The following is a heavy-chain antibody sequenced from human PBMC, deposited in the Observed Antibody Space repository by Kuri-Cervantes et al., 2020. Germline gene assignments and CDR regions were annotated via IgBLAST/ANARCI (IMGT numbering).Heavy chain of an antibody. CDR3: ARADGSYGDYGFDY. D-gene: IGHD4-17*01. CDR2: INPSGGST. Sequence: ASVKVSCKASGYTFTSYDINWVRQATGQGLEWMGIINPSGGSTSYAQKFQGRVTMTRDTSTSTVYMELSSLRSEDTAVYYCARADGSYGDYGFDYWGQGTLVTVSS. CDR1: GYTFTSYD. V-gene: IGHV1-46*01. J-gene: IGHJ4*02.